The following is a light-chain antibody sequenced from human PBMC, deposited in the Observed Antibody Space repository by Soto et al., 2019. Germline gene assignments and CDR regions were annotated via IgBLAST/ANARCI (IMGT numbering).Light chain of an antibody. V-gene: IGKV3-15*01. Sequence: IVLTQSPASLSVSPGEGATLSCRASQNVNNLLAWYQQKPGRPPRLLIYGASTRATGIPARFSGSGSGTEFTLSISSLQSEDFAFYYCQQYNKWPITFGLGTRLE. CDR1: QNVNNL. CDR2: GAS. J-gene: IGKJ5*01. CDR3: QQYNKWPIT.